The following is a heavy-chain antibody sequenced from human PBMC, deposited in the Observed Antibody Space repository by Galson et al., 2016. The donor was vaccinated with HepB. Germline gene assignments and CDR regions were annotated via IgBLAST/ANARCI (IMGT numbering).Heavy chain of an antibody. J-gene: IGHJ3*02. D-gene: IGHD2-21*01. CDR2: ISYDGGSN. V-gene: IGHV3-30*04. CDR1: GFTFSRIA. Sequence: SLRLSCAASGFTFSRIAMHLVRQAPGEGLKWVAVISYDGGSNYYADSVKGRFTISRDNSKNTLYLQMNSLRAEDSAVYYCARVIGGTLDALDTWGQGTMVTVSS. CDR3: ARVIGGTLDALDT.